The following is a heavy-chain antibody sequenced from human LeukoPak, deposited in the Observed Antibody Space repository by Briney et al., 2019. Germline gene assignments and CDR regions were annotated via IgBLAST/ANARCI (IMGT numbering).Heavy chain of an antibody. CDR2: INPNSGGT. J-gene: IGHJ3*02. Sequence: ASVKVSCKASGYTFTGYYMHWVRQAPGQGLEWMGWINPNSGGTNYTQKFQGRVTMTRDTSISTAYMELSRLRSDDTAVYYCARGSQLVGIDHAFDIWGQGTMVTVSS. V-gene: IGHV1-2*02. CDR3: ARGSQLVGIDHAFDI. D-gene: IGHD6-6*01. CDR1: GYTFTGYY.